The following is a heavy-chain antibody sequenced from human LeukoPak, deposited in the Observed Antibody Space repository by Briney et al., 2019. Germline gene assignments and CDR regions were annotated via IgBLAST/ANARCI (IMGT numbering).Heavy chain of an antibody. J-gene: IGHJ6*03. CDR2: IYASGRT. CDR3: VRGYCGDDCYRYYYYYYTDV. Sequence: PSGTLSLTCTVSGGSVSSTNYYWSWIRQPAGKGLEWIGRIYASGRTTYNPSLESRVTFSIDTSKNQFSLKLNPVTAADTAVYYCVRGYCGDDCYRYYYYYYTDVWGKGTTVTVSS. D-gene: IGHD2-21*02. CDR1: GGSVSSTNYY. V-gene: IGHV4-61*02.